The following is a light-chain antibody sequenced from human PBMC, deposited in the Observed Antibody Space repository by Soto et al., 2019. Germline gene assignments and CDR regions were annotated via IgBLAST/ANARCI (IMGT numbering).Light chain of an antibody. CDR2: GAS. V-gene: IGKV3-20*01. CDR1: QSVSTRY. J-gene: IGKJ2*01. Sequence: ESMLTQSPGTLSLSPGERATLSCRASQSVSTRYLAWYQQKPGQAPRLLIYGASIRAAGIPDRFSGSGSGTDFTLTISRLEPEDVAVDYCHQFGSSPLAFTFGQGTKLEI. CDR3: HQFGSSPLAFT.